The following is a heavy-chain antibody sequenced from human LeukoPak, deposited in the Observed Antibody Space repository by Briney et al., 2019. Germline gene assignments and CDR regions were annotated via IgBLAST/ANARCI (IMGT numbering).Heavy chain of an antibody. V-gene: IGHV3-23*01. CDR2: ISGSGGST. Sequence: GGSLRLSCAASGFTFSSYGMSWVRQAPGKGLEWVSAISGSGGSTYYADSVRGRFTISRDNSKNTLYLQMNSLRAEDTAVYYCAKGSYSPYYFDYWGQGTLVTVSS. CDR1: GFTFSSYG. D-gene: IGHD1-26*01. CDR3: AKGSYSPYYFDY. J-gene: IGHJ4*02.